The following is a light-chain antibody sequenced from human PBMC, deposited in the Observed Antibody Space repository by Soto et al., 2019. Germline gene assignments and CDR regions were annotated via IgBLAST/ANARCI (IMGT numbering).Light chain of an antibody. CDR2: EVS. J-gene: IGLJ1*01. CDR3: SSYTSSSTLV. V-gene: IGLV2-14*01. Sequence: QSALTQPASVSGSPGQSISISCTGTSSDVGAYNFVSWYQQHPGKAPKLMIYEVSNRPSGVSNRFSGSKSGNTASLTISGLQAEDEADYYCSSYTSSSTLVFGSWTKVTVL. CDR1: SSDVGAYNF.